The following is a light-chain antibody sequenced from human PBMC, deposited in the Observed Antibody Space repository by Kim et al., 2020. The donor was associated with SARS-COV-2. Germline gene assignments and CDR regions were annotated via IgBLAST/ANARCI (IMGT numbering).Light chain of an antibody. CDR2: AAS. CDR3: QKYNTSPKT. Sequence: DIQMTQSPSSLSASIGDRVTITCRASQGISNSLAWYQQKTGKAPKLLISAASALQSGVPSRFSGSGSGTDFTLTISSLQSEDVATYYCQKYNTSPKTFGQGTKVDIK. CDR1: QGISNS. J-gene: IGKJ1*01. V-gene: IGKV1-27*01.